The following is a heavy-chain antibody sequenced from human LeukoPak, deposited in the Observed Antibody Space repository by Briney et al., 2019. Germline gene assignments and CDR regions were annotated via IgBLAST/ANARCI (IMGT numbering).Heavy chain of an antibody. CDR3: ARVLTGSWDWFDP. V-gene: IGHV3-21*01. CDR2: ISSSSSYI. CDR1: GFTFSSYS. D-gene: IGHD2-8*02. Sequence: GGSLRLSCAASGFTFSSYSMNWVRQAPGKGLEWVSSISSSSSYIYYADSVKGRFTISRDNAKNTLYLQMSSLRAKDTAVYYCARVLTGSWDWFDPWGQGTLVTVSS. J-gene: IGHJ5*02.